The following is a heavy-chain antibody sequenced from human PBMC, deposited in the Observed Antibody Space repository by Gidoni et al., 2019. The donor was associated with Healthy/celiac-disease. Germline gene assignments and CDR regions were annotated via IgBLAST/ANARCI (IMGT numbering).Heavy chain of an antibody. D-gene: IGHD2-2*01. Sequence: QVQLQESGPGLVKPSQTLSLTCTVSGGSISNGSYYWSWIRQPAGKGLEGIGRIYTSGSTNYTPSLKSRVTMSVDTSKNQFSLKLSAVTAADTAVYYCAREPTLGYCSSTSCFPYWGQGTLVTVSS. CDR2: IYTSGST. CDR3: AREPTLGYCSSTSCFPY. V-gene: IGHV4-61*02. J-gene: IGHJ4*02. CDR1: GGSISNGSYY.